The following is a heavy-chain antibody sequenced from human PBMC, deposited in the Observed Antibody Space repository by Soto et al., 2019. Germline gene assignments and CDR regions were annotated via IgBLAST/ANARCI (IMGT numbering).Heavy chain of an antibody. CDR2: IYSTGNT. Sequence: TVSGGSMSNYYWSWIRQPAGKGLEWIGHIYSTGNTNYSPSLRSRVSMSLDTSKNQFSLKLSSVTAADTAVYYCARPRAPFNTGYYGGFDPWGQGTLVTVSS. CDR1: GGSMSNYY. CDR3: ARPRAPFNTGYYGGFDP. V-gene: IGHV4-4*07. J-gene: IGHJ5*02. D-gene: IGHD3-9*01.